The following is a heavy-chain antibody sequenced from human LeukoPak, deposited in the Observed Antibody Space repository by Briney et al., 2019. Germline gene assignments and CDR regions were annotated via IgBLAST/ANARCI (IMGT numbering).Heavy chain of an antibody. J-gene: IGHJ4*02. CDR3: ARDRGGIAARPLDY. Sequence: PSETLSLTCTVSGYSISSGYYWGWIRQPPGKGLEWIGSIYHSGSTYYNPSLKSRVTISVDRSKNQFSLKLSSVTAADTAVYYCARDRGGIAARPLDYWGQGTLVTVSS. D-gene: IGHD6-6*01. CDR2: IYHSGST. V-gene: IGHV4-38-2*02. CDR1: GYSISSGYY.